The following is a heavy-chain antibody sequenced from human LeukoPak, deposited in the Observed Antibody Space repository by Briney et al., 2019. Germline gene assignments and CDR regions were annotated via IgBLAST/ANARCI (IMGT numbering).Heavy chain of an antibody. CDR2: IHHSGNT. J-gene: IGHJ4*02. CDR3: ARREGSYYDKSGYTFDY. Sequence: SDTLSLTCTVSAGSVNSGSYYWGWIRQPPGKGLEWIGSIHHSGNTYYNASLKSRVTISVDTSKNQFFLKLSSVTAADGAVYYCARREGSYYDKSGYTFDYWGQGTLVTVSS. V-gene: IGHV4-39*01. D-gene: IGHD3-22*01. CDR1: AGSVNSGSYY.